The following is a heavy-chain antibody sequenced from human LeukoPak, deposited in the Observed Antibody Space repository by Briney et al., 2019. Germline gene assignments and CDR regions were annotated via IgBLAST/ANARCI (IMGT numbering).Heavy chain of an antibody. CDR3: ASRKLGNDY. Sequence: SETLSLTCTVSGYSISSGYYWGWIRQPPGKGLEWIGEINHSGSTNYNPSLKSRVTISADTSKNQFSLKLISVTAADTAVYYCASRKLGNDYWGQGTLVTVSS. CDR2: INHSGST. V-gene: IGHV4-38-2*02. CDR1: GYSISSGYY. D-gene: IGHD7-27*01. J-gene: IGHJ4*02.